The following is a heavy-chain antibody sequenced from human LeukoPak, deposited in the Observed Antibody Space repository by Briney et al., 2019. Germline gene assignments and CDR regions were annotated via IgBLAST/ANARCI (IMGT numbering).Heavy chain of an antibody. D-gene: IGHD3-22*01. J-gene: IGHJ4*02. CDR1: GYTFTDYY. CDR2: SNPKSGGT. V-gene: IGHV1-2*02. Sequence: ASVKVSCKASGYTFTDYYVHWVRQVPGQGFEWMGWSNPKSGGTNYAQRFQGRATMTRDTSISTVYMELRRLRVDDTAVYYCARDFDTSGYYAGQWGQGTLVTVSS. CDR3: ARDFDTSGYYAGQ.